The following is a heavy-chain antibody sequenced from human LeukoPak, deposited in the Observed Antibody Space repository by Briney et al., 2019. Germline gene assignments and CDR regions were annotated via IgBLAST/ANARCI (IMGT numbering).Heavy chain of an antibody. D-gene: IGHD6-13*01. Sequence: PSETLSLTCSVSGGSISGYFWSWIRQPAGKGLEWIGGINHSGSTNYNPSLKSRVTISVDTSKNQFSLKLSSVTAADTAVYYCARGLMWAAAGFDYWGQGILVTVSS. CDR1: GGSISGYF. CDR3: ARGLMWAAAGFDY. V-gene: IGHV4-34*01. J-gene: IGHJ4*02. CDR2: INHSGST.